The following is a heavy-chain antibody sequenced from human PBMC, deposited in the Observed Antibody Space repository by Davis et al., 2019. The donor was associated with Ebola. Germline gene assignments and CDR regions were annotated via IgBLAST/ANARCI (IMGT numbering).Heavy chain of an antibody. CDR2: ISTSSSYT. CDR1: GFTFSDYY. D-gene: IGHD3-3*01. V-gene: IGHV3-11*06. CDR3: ARDRTSAGGWFDP. Sequence: GESLKISCAASGFTFSDYYMSWIRPAPGKGLEWVSYISTSSSYTNYADSVKGRFTISGDNAKNSLFLQMNSLRAEDTAVYYCARDRTSAGGWFDPWGKGTLVTVSS. J-gene: IGHJ5*02.